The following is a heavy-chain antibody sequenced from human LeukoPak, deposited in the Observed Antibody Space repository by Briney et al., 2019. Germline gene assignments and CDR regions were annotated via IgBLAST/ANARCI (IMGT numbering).Heavy chain of an antibody. CDR1: GGTFSSYA. CDR3: ARDTGDIVVVPAARKGWFDP. CDR2: IIPILGIA. J-gene: IGHJ5*02. V-gene: IGHV1-69*04. D-gene: IGHD2-2*01. Sequence: SVTVSCKASGGTFSSYAISWVRQAPGQGLEWMGRIIPILGIANYAQKFQGRVTITADKSTSTAYMELSSLRSEDTAVYYCARDTGDIVVVPAARKGWFDPWGQGTLVTVSS.